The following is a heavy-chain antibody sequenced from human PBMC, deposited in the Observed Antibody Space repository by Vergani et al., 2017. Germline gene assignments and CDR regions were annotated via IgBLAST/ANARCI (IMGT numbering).Heavy chain of an antibody. CDR3: ARDPSGDLGYYYMDV. Sequence: QVQLVESGGGLVKPGGSLRLSCEASGFRLSDYYMTWIRQAPGKGLEWISYISSSGSHTYYADSMKGRFTISRDNAKNSLYLQMNSLRPEDTAVYYCARDPSGDLGYYYMDVWGKGP. CDR2: ISSSGSHT. CDR1: GFRLSDYY. D-gene: IGHD3-10*01. V-gene: IGHV3-11*01. J-gene: IGHJ6*03.